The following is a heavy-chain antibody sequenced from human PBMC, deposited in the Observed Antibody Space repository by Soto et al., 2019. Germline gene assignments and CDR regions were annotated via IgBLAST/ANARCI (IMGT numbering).Heavy chain of an antibody. J-gene: IGHJ4*02. Sequence: QITLKESGPTLVKPTQTLTLTCTFSGFSLTTGEVGVGWIRQPPGKALEWLALIYWDDDKRYSPSLKSRLTITKDTSKNQVVLTITNMDPVDTATYYCAHKMVQGKPFDYWGQGTLVTVSS. D-gene: IGHD3-10*01. CDR3: AHKMVQGKPFDY. CDR1: GFSLTTGEVG. V-gene: IGHV2-5*02. CDR2: IYWDDDK.